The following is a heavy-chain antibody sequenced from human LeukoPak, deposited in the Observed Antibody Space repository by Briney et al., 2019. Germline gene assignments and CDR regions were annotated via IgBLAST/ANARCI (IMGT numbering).Heavy chain of an antibody. CDR3: AKGQLQKYSSGWYYFDY. CDR1: GFTFDDYA. CDR2: ISWNSGSI. Sequence: GGSLRLSCAASGFTFDDYAMHWVRQAPGKGLEWVSGISWNSGSIGYADSVKGRFTISRDNAKNSLYLQMNSLRAEDMALYYCAKGQLQKYSSGWYYFDYWGQGTLVTVSS. D-gene: IGHD6-19*01. J-gene: IGHJ4*02. V-gene: IGHV3-9*03.